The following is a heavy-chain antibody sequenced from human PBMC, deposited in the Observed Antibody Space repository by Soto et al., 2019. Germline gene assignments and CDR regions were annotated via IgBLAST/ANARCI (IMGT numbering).Heavy chain of an antibody. CDR1: GFTFSSYG. CDR2: IWYDGSNK. V-gene: IGHV3-33*01. J-gene: IGHJ4*02. D-gene: IGHD3-9*01. CDR3: ARGALYYDILTGYYTLYYFDY. Sequence: QVQLVESGGGVVQPGRSLRLSCAASGFTFSSYGMHWVRQAPGKGLEWVAGIWYDGSNKYYADSVKGRFTISRDNSKNTLYLQMNILRAEDTAVYYCARGALYYDILTGYYTLYYFDYWGQGTLVTVSS.